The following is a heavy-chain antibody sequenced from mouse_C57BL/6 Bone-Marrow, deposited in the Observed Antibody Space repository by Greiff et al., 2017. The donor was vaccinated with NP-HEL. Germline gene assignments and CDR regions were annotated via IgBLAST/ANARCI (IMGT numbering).Heavy chain of an antibody. Sequence: QVQLQQPGAELVKPGASVKLSCKASGYTFTSYWMHWVKQRPGRGLEWIGRIDPHSGGTKYNEKFKSKATLTVDKPSSTAYMQLSSLTSEDSAVYYCARRGGLTGTSYYFDYWGQGTTLTVSS. D-gene: IGHD4-1*01. CDR2: IDPHSGGT. CDR1: GYTFTSYW. CDR3: ARRGGLTGTSYYFDY. V-gene: IGHV1-72*01. J-gene: IGHJ2*01.